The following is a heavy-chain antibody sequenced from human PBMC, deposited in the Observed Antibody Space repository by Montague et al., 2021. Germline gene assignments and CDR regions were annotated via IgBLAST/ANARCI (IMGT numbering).Heavy chain of an antibody. CDR1: GASISDYY. D-gene: IGHD1-14*01. Sequence: SETLSLTCSVSGASISDYYWSWIRQPPGQGLEWIGYIYYSRRTNXNPSLKSRVTISVDTSKNQFSLKLSSVTAADTAFYYCAVTNPYYYYGMDVWGQGTTGTVSS. CDR3: AVTNPYYYYGMDV. J-gene: IGHJ6*02. V-gene: IGHV4-59*01. CDR2: IYYSRRT.